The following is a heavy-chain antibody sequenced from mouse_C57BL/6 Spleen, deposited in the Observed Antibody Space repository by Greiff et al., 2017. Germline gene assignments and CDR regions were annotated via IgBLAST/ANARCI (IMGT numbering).Heavy chain of an antibody. Sequence: VQLQQSGPELVKPGASVKISCKASGYSFTGYYMNWVKQSPEKSLEWIGEINPSTGGTTYNQKFKAKATLTVDKSSSTAYMQLKSLTSEDSAVYYCARDTTVVECWYFDVWGTGTTVTVSS. J-gene: IGHJ1*03. CDR1: GYSFTGYY. CDR2: INPSTGGT. D-gene: IGHD1-1*01. V-gene: IGHV1-42*01. CDR3: ARDTTVVECWYFDV.